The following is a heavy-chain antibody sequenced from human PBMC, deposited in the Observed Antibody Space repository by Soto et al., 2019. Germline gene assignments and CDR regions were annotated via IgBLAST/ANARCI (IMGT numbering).Heavy chain of an antibody. CDR1: GYTLTELS. D-gene: IGHD6-13*01. CDR2: FDPEDGET. V-gene: IGHV1-24*01. J-gene: IGHJ6*02. CDR3: AISPRRYSSSWRYYYYGMAV. Sequence: GASVKGSCKVFGYTLTELSMHWGRPAPGKRVEWMGGFDPEDGETIYAQKFQGRVTMTEDTSTDTAYMKLSSLRSEDTAVYYCAISPRRYSSSWRYYYYGMAVWGQGTTVTVSS.